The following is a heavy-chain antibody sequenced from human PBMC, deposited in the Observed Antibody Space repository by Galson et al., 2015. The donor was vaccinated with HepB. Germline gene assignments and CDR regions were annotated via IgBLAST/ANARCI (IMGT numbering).Heavy chain of an antibody. J-gene: IGHJ4*02. Sequence: SLRLSCAASGFTVSSHYMTWVRQAPGKGLEWVSVIYSGGSTYYADSVKDRFTISRDNSKNTLYLQMNSLRAEDTAVYYCARGLENSVYASPLEYWGQGTLVTVSS. CDR2: IYSGGST. D-gene: IGHD2/OR15-2a*01. V-gene: IGHV3-66*01. CDR3: ARGLENSVYASPLEY. CDR1: GFTVSSHY.